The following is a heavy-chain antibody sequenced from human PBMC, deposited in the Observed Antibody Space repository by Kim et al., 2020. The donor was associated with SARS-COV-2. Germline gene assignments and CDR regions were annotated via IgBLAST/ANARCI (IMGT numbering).Heavy chain of an antibody. Sequence: GGSLRLSCAASGFTFSSYAMSWVRQAPGKGLEWVSAISGSGGSTYYADSVKGRFTISRDNSKNTLYLQMNSLRAEDTAVYYCAKWKAPGYSYGGWHNYYYGMDVWGQGTTVTVFS. J-gene: IGHJ6*02. CDR1: GFTFSSYA. CDR3: AKWKAPGYSYGGWHNYYYGMDV. CDR2: ISGSGGST. D-gene: IGHD5-18*01. V-gene: IGHV3-23*01.